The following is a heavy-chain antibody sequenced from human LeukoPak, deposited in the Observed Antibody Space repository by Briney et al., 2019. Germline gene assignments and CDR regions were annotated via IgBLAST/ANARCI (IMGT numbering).Heavy chain of an antibody. CDR1: GFTFSSYG. J-gene: IGHJ3*01. CDR2: IWHDGSNK. Sequence: PGGSLRLSCAASGFTFSSYGMSWVRQAPGKGLEWVAVIWHDGSNKYYADSVKGRFSISRDNPKNTLYLQMNGLRAEDTAVYYCAADGEYAFLVWGQGTMVTVSS. D-gene: IGHD2/OR15-2a*01. CDR3: AADGEYAFLV. V-gene: IGHV3-33*08.